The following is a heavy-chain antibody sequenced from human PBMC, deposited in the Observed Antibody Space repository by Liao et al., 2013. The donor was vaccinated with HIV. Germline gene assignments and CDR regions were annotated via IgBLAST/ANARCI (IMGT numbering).Heavy chain of an antibody. CDR1: GGSINSGDYY. CDR2: IYFSGST. Sequence: QVQLQESGPGLVKPSQTLSLTCTVSGGSINSGDYYWSWIRQSPGKGLEWIGYIYFSGSTYYNPSLKSRVTISIETSKNQFSLRLSSVTAADTAVYYCATAGDTSGYYWAALDSWGQGTLVTVSS. V-gene: IGHV4-30-4*08. D-gene: IGHD3-22*01. J-gene: IGHJ4*02. CDR3: ATAGDTSGYYWAALDS.